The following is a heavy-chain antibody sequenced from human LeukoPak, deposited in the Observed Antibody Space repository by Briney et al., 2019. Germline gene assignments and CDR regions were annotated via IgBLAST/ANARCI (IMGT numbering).Heavy chain of an antibody. Sequence: PGGSLRLSCAASGFTFSSYDMHWVRQATGKGLEWVPAIGTAGGTYYPGSVKGRFTISRENAKNSLYLQMNSLRAGDTAVYYCARERTHYGMDVWGQGTTVTVSS. CDR1: GFTFSSYD. J-gene: IGHJ6*02. D-gene: IGHD2-2*01. CDR2: IGTAGGT. V-gene: IGHV3-13*01. CDR3: ARERTHYGMDV.